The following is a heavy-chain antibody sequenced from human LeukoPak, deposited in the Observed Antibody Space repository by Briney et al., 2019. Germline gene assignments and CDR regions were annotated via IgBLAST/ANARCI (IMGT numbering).Heavy chain of an antibody. Sequence: SETLSLTYAVSGGSISSSNWWSWVRQPPGKGLEWIGEIYHSGSTNYNPSLKSRVTISVDKSKNQFSLKLSSVTAADTAVYYCARASGAVVPAAIRAFDYWGQGTLVTVSS. CDR1: GGSISSSNW. J-gene: IGHJ4*02. V-gene: IGHV4-4*02. CDR2: IYHSGST. CDR3: ARASGAVVPAAIRAFDY. D-gene: IGHD2-2*01.